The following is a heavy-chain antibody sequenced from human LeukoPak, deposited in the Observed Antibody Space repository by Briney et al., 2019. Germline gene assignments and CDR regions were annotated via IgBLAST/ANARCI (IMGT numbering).Heavy chain of an antibody. CDR3: ARASPRAPPGVDAFDI. CDR2: IYTSGST. D-gene: IGHD3-10*01. CDR1: GGSISSGGYY. V-gene: IGHV4-61*02. Sequence: SETLSLTCTVSGGSISSGGYYWSWIRQPAGKGLEWIGRIYTSGSTNYNPSLKSRVTMSVDTSKNQFSLKLSSVTAADTAVYYCARASPRAPPGVDAFDIWGQGTMVTVSS. J-gene: IGHJ3*02.